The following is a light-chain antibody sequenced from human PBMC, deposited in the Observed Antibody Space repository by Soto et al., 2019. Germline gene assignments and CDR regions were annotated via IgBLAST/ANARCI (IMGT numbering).Light chain of an antibody. CDR1: QSVSSN. Sequence: EIVMTQSPANLSVSPGERATLSCRASQSVSSNLAWYQQKPGQAPRLLIYGASTRATGIPARCSGSGSGTEFSLTISSLQPEDFAVYYYHQYNNWPLYTFGQGTKLEIK. V-gene: IGKV3-15*01. CDR3: HQYNNWPLYT. J-gene: IGKJ2*01. CDR2: GAS.